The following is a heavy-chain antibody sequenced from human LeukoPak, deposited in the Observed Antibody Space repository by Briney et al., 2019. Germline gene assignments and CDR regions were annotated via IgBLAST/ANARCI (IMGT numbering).Heavy chain of an antibody. Sequence: GASVKVSCKASGGTFSSYAISWVRQAPGQGLEWMGGIIPIFGTANYAQKFQGRVTITADESTSTAYMELSSLRSEDTAVHYCARDSGDSSGFNWFDPWGQGTLVTVSS. CDR1: GGTFSSYA. J-gene: IGHJ5*02. CDR2: IIPIFGTA. D-gene: IGHD3-22*01. V-gene: IGHV1-69*01. CDR3: ARDSGDSSGFNWFDP.